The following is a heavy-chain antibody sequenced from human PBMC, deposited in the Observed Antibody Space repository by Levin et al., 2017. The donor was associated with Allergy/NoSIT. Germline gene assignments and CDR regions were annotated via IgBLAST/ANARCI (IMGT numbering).Heavy chain of an antibody. CDR1: GYTFTGYY. Sequence: GESLKISCKASGYTFTGYYIHWVRQAPGQGLEWMGWINPNSGGTKYAQNFQGRVTMTRDTSITTAYMELNSLRSDDSAVYYCAKGGPHGGGGVYWFDPWGQGTLVTVSS. J-gene: IGHJ5*02. D-gene: IGHD3-16*01. CDR3: AKGGPHGGGGVYWFDP. CDR2: INPNSGGT. V-gene: IGHV1-2*02.